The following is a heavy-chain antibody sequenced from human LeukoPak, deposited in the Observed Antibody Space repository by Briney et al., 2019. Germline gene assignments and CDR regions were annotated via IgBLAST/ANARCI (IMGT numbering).Heavy chain of an antibody. D-gene: IGHD5-24*01. CDR1: GGSISSYY. J-gene: IGHJ4*02. CDR2: IYYSGST. Sequence: SETLSLTCTVSGGSISSYYWSWIRQPPGKGLEWIGYIYYSGSTNYNPSLKSRVTISVDTSKNQFSLKLSSVTAADTAVYYCARDGDGYNYNRFGYWGQGTLVTVSS. CDR3: ARDGDGYNYNRFGY. V-gene: IGHV4-59*01.